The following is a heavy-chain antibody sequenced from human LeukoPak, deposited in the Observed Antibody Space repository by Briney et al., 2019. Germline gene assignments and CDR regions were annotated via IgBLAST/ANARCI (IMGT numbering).Heavy chain of an antibody. D-gene: IGHD3-10*01. CDR2: INPNSGDT. CDR3: ARVRFGAITMVRGVKENRVNWVDP. J-gene: IGHJ5*02. CDR1: GYTFTGYY. V-gene: IGHV1-2*02. Sequence: ASVKVSCKASGYTFTGYYMHWVRQAPGQGLEWMGWINPNSGDTNYAQKFQGRVAMIRDTSISTAYMELSRLRSDDTAVYYCARVRFGAITMVRGVKENRVNWVDPWGQGTLVTVSS.